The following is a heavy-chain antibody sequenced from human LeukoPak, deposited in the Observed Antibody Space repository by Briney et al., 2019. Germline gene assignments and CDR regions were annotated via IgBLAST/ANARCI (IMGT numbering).Heavy chain of an antibody. V-gene: IGHV3-7*01. CDR2: IRQDGSET. CDR1: GFTFTNYW. J-gene: IGHJ4*02. CDR3: ASRAGKPGNTPWCFDY. D-gene: IGHD1-7*01. Sequence: GSLRLSCAASGFTFTNYWMTWVRQAPGKGPEWVANIRQDGSETNYVVSVRGRFTIARDNTKNSLYLQMTSLRGEDTAVYYCASRAGKPGNTPWCFDYWGQGALVTVSS.